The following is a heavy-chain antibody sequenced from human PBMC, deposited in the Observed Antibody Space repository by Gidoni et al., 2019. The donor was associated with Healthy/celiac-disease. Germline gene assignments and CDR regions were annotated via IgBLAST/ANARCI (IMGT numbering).Heavy chain of an antibody. D-gene: IGHD2-2*01. Sequence: QVQLVQSGAEVKKPGSSVKVSCKASGGTFSSYAISWVRQAPGQGLEWMGGIIPIFGTANYAQKFQGRVTITADESTSTAYMELSSLRSEDTAVYYCARLYCSSTSCTEYFQHWGQGTLVTVSS. CDR3: ARLYCSSTSCTEYFQH. J-gene: IGHJ1*01. CDR2: IIPIFGTA. CDR1: GGTFSSYA. V-gene: IGHV1-69*01.